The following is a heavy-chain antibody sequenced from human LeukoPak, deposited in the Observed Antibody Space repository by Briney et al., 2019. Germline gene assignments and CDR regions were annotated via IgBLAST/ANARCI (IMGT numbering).Heavy chain of an antibody. CDR1: EFTFSNYG. Sequence: GGSLRLSCAASEFTFSNYGMSWVRQAPGKGLEWVSAISGSGDYTYYADSVKGRFTISRDNSKNTLHLQMNSLRAEDAAVYYCAKGGIAVAGTSYYYYMDVWGKGTTVTVSS. J-gene: IGHJ6*03. V-gene: IGHV3-23*01. CDR3: AKGGIAVAGTSYYYYMDV. CDR2: ISGSGDYT. D-gene: IGHD6-19*01.